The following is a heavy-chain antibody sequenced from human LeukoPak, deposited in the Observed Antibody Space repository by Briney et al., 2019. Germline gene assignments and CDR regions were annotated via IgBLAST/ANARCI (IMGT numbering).Heavy chain of an antibody. CDR3: ARAQKTNPGYSSGWYPPYYYYMDV. Sequence: GGSLRLSCVASGLTFSTHTMNWVRQAPGKGLEWVSYISSSSNTAFYADSVKGRFTMSRDNAKKSLYLQMNSLRAEDTAVYYCARAQKTNPGYSSGWYPPYYYYMDVWGKGTTVTISS. D-gene: IGHD6-19*01. J-gene: IGHJ6*03. V-gene: IGHV3-48*01. CDR1: GLTFSTHT. CDR2: ISSSSNTA.